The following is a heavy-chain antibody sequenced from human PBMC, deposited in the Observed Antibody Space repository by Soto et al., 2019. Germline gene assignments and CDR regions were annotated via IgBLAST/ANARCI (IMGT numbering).Heavy chain of an antibody. J-gene: IGHJ6*02. CDR2: ISYDGSNK. Sequence: GGSLRLSCAASGFTFSSYGMHWVRQAPGKGLEWVAVISYDGSNKYYADSVKGRFTISRDNSKDTLYLQMNSLRAEDTAVYYCAKEWGVDTAMASYYYYGMDVWGQGTTVNVSS. CDR3: AKEWGVDTAMASYYYYGMDV. D-gene: IGHD5-18*01. CDR1: GFTFSSYG. V-gene: IGHV3-30*18.